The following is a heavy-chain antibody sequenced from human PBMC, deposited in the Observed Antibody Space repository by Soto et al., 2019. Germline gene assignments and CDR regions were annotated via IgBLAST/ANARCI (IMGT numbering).Heavy chain of an antibody. Sequence: SETLSLTCAVSGGSISSGGYSWSWIRQPPGKGLEWIGYIYHSGSTYYNPSLKSRVTISVDRSKNQFSLKLSSVTAADTAVYYCARDIPITYCSGGSCYSYYYGMDVWGQGTTVTVSS. CDR1: GGSISSGGYS. CDR2: IYHSGST. CDR3: ARDIPITYCSGGSCYSYYYGMDV. V-gene: IGHV4-30-2*01. D-gene: IGHD2-15*01. J-gene: IGHJ6*02.